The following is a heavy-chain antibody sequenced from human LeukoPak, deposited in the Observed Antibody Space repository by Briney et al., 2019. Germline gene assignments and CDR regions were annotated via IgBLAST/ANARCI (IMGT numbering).Heavy chain of an antibody. CDR3: ARVWLSLGYYFDS. CDR2: IFYSGST. J-gene: IGHJ4*02. D-gene: IGHD3-22*01. V-gene: IGHV4-61*01. CDR1: GCSVSSGSYY. Sequence: TSETLSLTCTVSGCSVSSGSYYWSWIRQPPGEGLEWIGYIFYSGSTRYNPHLKSRVTTTAAASKNQTSLKLSSVTAADTAVFYCARVWLSLGYYFDSWGPGTLVTVSS.